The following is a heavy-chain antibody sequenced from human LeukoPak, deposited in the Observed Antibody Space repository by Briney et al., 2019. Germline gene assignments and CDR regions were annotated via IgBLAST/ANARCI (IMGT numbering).Heavy chain of an antibody. D-gene: IGHD6-13*01. J-gene: IGHJ3*02. CDR3: ARDRWYSSRWYSNAFDI. V-gene: IGHV3-7*04. CDR1: GFTFSSYR. Sequence: GGSLRLSCAASGFTFSSYRMSWVRQAPGKGLEWVANIKQDGSEKYYVDSVKGRFTISRDNAKNSLYLQMNSLRAEDTAVYYCARDRWYSSRWYSNAFDIWGQGTMVTVSS. CDR2: IKQDGSEK.